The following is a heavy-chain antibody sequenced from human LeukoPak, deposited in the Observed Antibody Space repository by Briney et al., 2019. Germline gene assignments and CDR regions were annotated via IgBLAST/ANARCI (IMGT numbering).Heavy chain of an antibody. V-gene: IGHV4-39*01. J-gene: IGHJ6*03. CDR2: IYYSGST. Sequence: PETLSLTCTVSGGSISSSSYYWGWIRQPPGKGLEWIGSIYYSGSTYYNPSLKSRVTISVDTSKNQFSLKLSSVTAADTAVYYCASLYRGIFGVVINLSYYYYMDVWGKGTTVTVSS. CDR3: ASLYRGIFGVVINLSYYYYMDV. CDR1: GGSISSSSYY. D-gene: IGHD3-3*01.